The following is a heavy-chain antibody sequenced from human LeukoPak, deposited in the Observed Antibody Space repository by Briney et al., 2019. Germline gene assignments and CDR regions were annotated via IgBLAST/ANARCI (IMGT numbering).Heavy chain of an antibody. CDR3: ATPYCSSISCLDVFNM. CDR1: GVSVSDGRYY. D-gene: IGHD2-2*01. J-gene: IGHJ3*02. Sequence: SQTLSLTCTVSGVSVSDGRYYWTCIRQPPGKGLEWIVYKYFSGSAKYNPSLKSRLTISIDTSKNQFSLQLRSVTAADTATYYCATPYCSSISCLDVFNMWGEGTRVTVSS. CDR2: KYFSGSA. V-gene: IGHV4-31*03.